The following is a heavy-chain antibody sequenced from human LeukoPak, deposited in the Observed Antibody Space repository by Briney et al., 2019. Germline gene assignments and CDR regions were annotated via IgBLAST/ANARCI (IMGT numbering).Heavy chain of an antibody. J-gene: IGHJ4*02. CDR1: GFTFGDSA. D-gene: IGHD6-13*01. Sequence: GRSLRLSCTASGFTFGDSAMSWFRQAPGKGLEWVAFIRSKSYGVTAEYAGSVRGRFTISRDDSKNVIYLQMDSPETEDTAVYYCSRGGGAAYDWGQGTRVTVSS. V-gene: IGHV3-49*03. CDR2: IRSKSYGVTA. CDR3: SRGGGAAYD.